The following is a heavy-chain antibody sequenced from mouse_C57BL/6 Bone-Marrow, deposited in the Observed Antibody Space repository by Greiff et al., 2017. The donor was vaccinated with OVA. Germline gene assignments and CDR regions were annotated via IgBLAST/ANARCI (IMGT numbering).Heavy chain of an antibody. CDR1: GFTFSSYA. D-gene: IGHD1-1*01. CDR3: ARADYGSSFAWFAY. Sequence: EVHLVESGGGLVKPGGSLKLSCAASGFTFSSYAMSWVRQTPEKRLEWVATISDGGSYTYYPDNVKGRFTIARDNAKNNLYLQMSHLKSKDTAMYYCARADYGSSFAWFAYWGQGTLVTVSA. V-gene: IGHV5-4*01. CDR2: ISDGGSYT. J-gene: IGHJ3*01.